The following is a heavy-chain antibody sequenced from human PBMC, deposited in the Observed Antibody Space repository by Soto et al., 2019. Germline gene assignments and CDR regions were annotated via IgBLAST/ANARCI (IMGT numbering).Heavy chain of an antibody. D-gene: IGHD2-15*01. Sequence: QVQLVQSGAEVKKPGASVKVSCKASGYTFTSYDINWVRQATGQGLEWMGWMNPNSGNTGYAQKFQCNVTLTRNTSISTAYVELSSLRSEDTAVDYCARGLRYCSGGSCYYWFAPWGQGTLVTVSS. CDR2: MNPNSGNT. CDR1: GYTFTSYD. V-gene: IGHV1-8*01. CDR3: ARGLRYCSGGSCYYWFAP. J-gene: IGHJ5*02.